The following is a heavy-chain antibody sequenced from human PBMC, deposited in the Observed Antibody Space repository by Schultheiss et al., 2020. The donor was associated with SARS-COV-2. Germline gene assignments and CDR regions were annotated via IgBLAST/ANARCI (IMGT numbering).Heavy chain of an antibody. CDR1: GFTFSSYG. CDR3: AKEVDDFWSGLDY. Sequence: GESLKISCAASGFTFSSYGMHWVRQAPGKGLEWVAVISYDGSNKYYADSVKGRFTISRDNSKNTLYLQMNSLRAEDTAVYYCAKEVDDFWSGLDYWGQGTLVTVSS. J-gene: IGHJ4*02. CDR2: ISYDGSNK. D-gene: IGHD3-3*01. V-gene: IGHV3-30*18.